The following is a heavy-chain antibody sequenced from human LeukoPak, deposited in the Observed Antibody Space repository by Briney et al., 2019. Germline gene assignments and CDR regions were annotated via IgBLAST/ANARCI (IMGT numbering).Heavy chain of an antibody. CDR1: GGSISSSTNW. CDR3: ATNGYYCMDV. V-gene: IGHV4-4*02. Sequence: PSGTLSLTCAVSGGSISSSTNWWSWVRQPPGKGLEWIGEIYHSGVTNYNPSLKSRITISVDKSQNQFSLKVNSLTAADTAVYYCATNGYYCMDVWGKGTTVTVSS. J-gene: IGHJ6*03. D-gene: IGHD2-8*01. CDR2: IYHSGVT.